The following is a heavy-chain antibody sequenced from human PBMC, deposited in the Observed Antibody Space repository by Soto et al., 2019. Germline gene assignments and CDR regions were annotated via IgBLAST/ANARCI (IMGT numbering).Heavy chain of an antibody. CDR2: ISGSCGST. V-gene: IGHV3-23*01. CDR3: AKPLFAAGDYYFDY. Sequence: EVQLLESGGGLVRPGGSLRLSCAASGFTFSSYAMSWVRQAPGQGLEWVSAISGSCGSTYYADSVKGRFTISRDNSKNTLYLQRNSLRAEDTAVYYCAKPLFAAGDYYFDYWGQGTLVTVSS. J-gene: IGHJ4*02. D-gene: IGHD4-17*01. CDR1: GFTFSSYA.